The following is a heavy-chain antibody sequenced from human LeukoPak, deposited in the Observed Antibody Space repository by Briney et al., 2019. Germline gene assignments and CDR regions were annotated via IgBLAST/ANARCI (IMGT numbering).Heavy chain of an antibody. Sequence: GASVKVSCKASGYTFTDYYIHWVRQAPGQGLEWMGWINPKNGGTNYAQKFQGRVTMTRDTSISTAYMEMSTLRSDDTAVYYCARLATWGSWGQGAMVTVSS. CDR1: GYTFTDYY. V-gene: IGHV1-2*02. J-gene: IGHJ3*01. CDR2: INPKNGGT. D-gene: IGHD3-16*01. CDR3: ARLATWGS.